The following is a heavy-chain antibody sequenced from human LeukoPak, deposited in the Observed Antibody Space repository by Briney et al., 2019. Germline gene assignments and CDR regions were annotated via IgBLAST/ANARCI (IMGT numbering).Heavy chain of an antibody. Sequence: PGGSLRLPCAASGFTVSSNYMSWVRQAPGKGLEWVSVIYSGGRTYYADSVKGRFTISRDNSKNTLYLQMNSLRAEDTAVYYCARLYGSGSLHFDYWGQGTLVTVSS. CDR1: GFTVSSNY. D-gene: IGHD3-10*01. V-gene: IGHV3-53*01. CDR2: IYSGGRT. CDR3: ARLYGSGSLHFDY. J-gene: IGHJ4*02.